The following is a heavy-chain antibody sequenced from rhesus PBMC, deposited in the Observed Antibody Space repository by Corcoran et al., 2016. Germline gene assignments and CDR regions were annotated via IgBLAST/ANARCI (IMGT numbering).Heavy chain of an antibody. CDR1: GGSISDDYY. D-gene: IGHD4-23*01. Sequence: QVQLQESGPGLVKPSETLSLTCAVSGGSISDDYYWSWIRQPPGKGLEWSGYLYGRGGGTNDNPSLKNRVTMSIDTSKNQFSLKLSSVTAADTAGYYCARALYSNYLTWGQGVLVTVSS. V-gene: IGHV4-106*01. J-gene: IGHJ4*01. CDR3: ARALYSNYLT. CDR2: LYGRGGGT.